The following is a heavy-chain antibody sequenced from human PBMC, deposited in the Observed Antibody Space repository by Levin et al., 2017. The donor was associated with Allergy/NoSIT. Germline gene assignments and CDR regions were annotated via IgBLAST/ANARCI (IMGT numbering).Heavy chain of an antibody. CDR3: ASGDCSSGSCSYFDY. CDR2: FNTGDGST. V-gene: IGHV1-3*04. J-gene: IGHJ4*02. CDR1: GYTFANYA. D-gene: IGHD2-15*01. Sequence: GASVKVSCRASGYTFANYAIHWVRQAPGQGLEWVGWFNTGDGSTRYSQKFQGRISITTDTSASTVYMDLSSLRSEDTAVYYCASGDCSSGSCSYFDYWGQGTLVSVSS.